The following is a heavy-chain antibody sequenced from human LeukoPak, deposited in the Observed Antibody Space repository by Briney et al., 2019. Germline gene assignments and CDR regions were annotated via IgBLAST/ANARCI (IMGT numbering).Heavy chain of an antibody. CDR3: ARRNFFDY. V-gene: IGHV3-48*01. CDR2: ISSSTNTI. J-gene: IGHJ4*02. CDR1: GFTFSSYS. Sequence: GGSLRLSCAASGFTFSSYSMNWVRQAPGKGLEWVSYISSSTNTIYYADSVKSRFTISRDNSNNTLYLQMNSLRAEDTALYYCARRNFFDYWGQGTLVTVSS.